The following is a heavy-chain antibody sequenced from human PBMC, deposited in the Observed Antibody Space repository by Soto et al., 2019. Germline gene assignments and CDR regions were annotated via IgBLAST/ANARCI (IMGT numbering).Heavy chain of an antibody. Sequence: PWGSLSLSCAASGFTFSSNAMCWVCQAPGKGLEWVSAISGSGGSTYYADSVKGRFTISRNNSKTTLYLQMNSLRAEDTAVYYCAKVTREASWPHIRDYFDYWGQGTLVTVSS. J-gene: IGHJ4*02. CDR2: ISGSGGST. CDR3: AKVTREASWPHIRDYFDY. CDR1: GFTFSSNA. V-gene: IGHV3-23*01. D-gene: IGHD1-26*01.